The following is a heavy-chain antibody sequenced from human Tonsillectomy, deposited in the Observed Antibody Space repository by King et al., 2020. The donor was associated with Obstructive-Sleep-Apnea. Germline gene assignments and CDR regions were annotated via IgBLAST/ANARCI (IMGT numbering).Heavy chain of an antibody. CDR2: IFHSGST. V-gene: IGHV4-38-2*02. Sequence: QLQESGPGLVKPLETLSLTCTVSGSSISSGNYWGWIRQPPGKGLQWIASIFHSGSTYYNPSLKSRVTISVDTSKNQFSLKLSSVTAADTAVYYCASDLRLGSFSEDYWGQGILVTVSS. CDR3: ASDLRLGSFSEDY. J-gene: IGHJ4*02. CDR1: GSSISSGNY. D-gene: IGHD3-16*02.